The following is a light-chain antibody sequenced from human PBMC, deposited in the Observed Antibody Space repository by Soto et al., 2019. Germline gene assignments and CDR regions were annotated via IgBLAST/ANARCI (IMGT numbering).Light chain of an antibody. V-gene: IGLV1-44*01. Sequence: QSVLTQPPSASGTPGQRVTISCSGSSSNIGSNTVNWYQQLPGAAPKLLIQSNNQRPSGVPDRFSDSQSGTSASLAISGLQSEDEADYYCAVWDDSLNGYVFGTGTKLTVL. CDR2: SNN. J-gene: IGLJ1*01. CDR3: AVWDDSLNGYV. CDR1: SSNIGSNT.